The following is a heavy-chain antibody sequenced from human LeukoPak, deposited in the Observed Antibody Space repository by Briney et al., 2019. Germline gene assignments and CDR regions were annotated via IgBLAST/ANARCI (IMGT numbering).Heavy chain of an antibody. D-gene: IGHD2-21*01. J-gene: IGHJ6*03. CDR1: GGSISSSSYY. CDR2: IYYSGST. V-gene: IGHV4-39*07. CDR3: ARGRINYYEYYYMYV. Sequence: SETLSLTCTVSGGSISSSSYYWGWIRQPPGKGLEWIGSIYYSGSTYYNPSLKSRVTISVDTSKNQFSLKLSSVTAADTAVYYCARGRINYYEYYYMYVWGKGTTVTVSS.